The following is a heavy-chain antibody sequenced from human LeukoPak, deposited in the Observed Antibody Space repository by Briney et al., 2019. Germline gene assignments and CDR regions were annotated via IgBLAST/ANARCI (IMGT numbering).Heavy chain of an antibody. CDR3: AKTVNPATGDY. D-gene: IGHD7-27*01. V-gene: IGHV3-53*01. CDR1: GFTVSSNY. J-gene: IGHJ4*02. Sequence: GGSLRLSCAASGFTVSSNYMSWVRQAPGKGLEWVSVIYTGGYTYYADSVKGRFTISRDNSKNTLYLQVNSLRAEDTAVYYCAKTVNPATGDYWGQGTLVTVSS. CDR2: IYTGGYT.